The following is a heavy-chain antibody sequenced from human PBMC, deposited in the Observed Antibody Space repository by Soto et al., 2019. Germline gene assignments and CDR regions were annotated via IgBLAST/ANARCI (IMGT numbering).Heavy chain of an antibody. Sequence: PGGSLRLSCAASGFTFSSYGMHWVRQAPGKGLEWVAVISYDGSNKYYADSVKGRFTISRDNSKNTLYLQMNSLRAEDTAVYYCARGRIREGLDYWGQGTLVTVSS. J-gene: IGHJ4*02. CDR1: GFTFSSYG. CDR2: ISYDGSNK. V-gene: IGHV3-30*03. CDR3: ARGRIREGLDY.